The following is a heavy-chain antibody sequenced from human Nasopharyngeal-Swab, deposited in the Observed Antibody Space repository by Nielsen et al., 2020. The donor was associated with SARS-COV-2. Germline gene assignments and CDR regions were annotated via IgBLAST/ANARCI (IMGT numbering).Heavy chain of an antibody. V-gene: IGHV1-69*13. D-gene: IGHD3-22*01. CDR3: ARASRQYYDSGGYYFTY. CDR1: GGTFSSYT. J-gene: IGHJ4*02. CDR2: IIPISGTR. Sequence: SVKVSCKTSGGTFSSYTTTWIRQAPGQGLEWMGGIIPISGTRNYAPKFQGRVTITADESTSTAYMELSSLRSEDTAVYYCARASRQYYDSGGYYFTYWGQGTLVTVSS.